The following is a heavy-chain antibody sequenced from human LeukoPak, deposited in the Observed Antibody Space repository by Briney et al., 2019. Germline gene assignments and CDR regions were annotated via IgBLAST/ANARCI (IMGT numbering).Heavy chain of an antibody. CDR2: ISGSGGST. CDR1: GFTFSSYA. D-gene: IGHD2-21*01. CDR3: AKPAYCGGDCSPRDY. J-gene: IGHJ4*02. Sequence: GGSLRLSCAASGFTFSSYAMSWVRQAPGKGLEWVSAISGSGGSTYYADSVKGRFTISRDNSRNTLYLQVNSLRAEDTAVYYCAKPAYCGGDCSPRDYWGQGTLVTVSS. V-gene: IGHV3-23*01.